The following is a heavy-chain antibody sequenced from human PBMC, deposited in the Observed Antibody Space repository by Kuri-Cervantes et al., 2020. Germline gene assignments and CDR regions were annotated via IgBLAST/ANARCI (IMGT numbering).Heavy chain of an antibody. CDR3: GSRY. D-gene: IGHD1-26*01. V-gene: IGHV3-9*01. J-gene: IGHJ4*02. Sequence: SLKISCEASGFILHDYPMHWVRQGPGKGLEWVSGISRNNSNMTCVDSVKGRFTISRDNAENSLYLQVNSLRVEDTAVYYCGSRYWGQGALVTVSS. CDR1: GFILHDYP. CDR2: ISRNNSNM.